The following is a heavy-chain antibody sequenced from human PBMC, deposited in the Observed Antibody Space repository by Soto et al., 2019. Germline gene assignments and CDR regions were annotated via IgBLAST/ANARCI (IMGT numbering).Heavy chain of an antibody. D-gene: IGHD2-15*01. CDR1: GYTFNGYF. Sequence: QVQLVQSGAEVKKPGASVKVSCKASGYTFNGYFIHWVRQAPGQGLEWLGWINPYSGGKKYAQNLQAFVTMTRDTSISTAYMELNRLTSDDTAVYYCARGKYCIGDSCYSGWLDPWGQGTLVTVSS. CDR3: ARGKYCIGDSCYSGWLDP. CDR2: INPYSGGK. V-gene: IGHV1-2*04. J-gene: IGHJ5*02.